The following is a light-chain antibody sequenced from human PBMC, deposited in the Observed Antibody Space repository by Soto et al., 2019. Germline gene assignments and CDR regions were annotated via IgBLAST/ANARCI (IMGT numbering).Light chain of an antibody. CDR2: EVS. CDR3: ASYTTRDTWV. V-gene: IGLV2-14*01. J-gene: IGLJ3*02. Sequence: QSALTQPASVSGSPGQSITIFCTGTSSDVGVYHFVSWYQQHPGKAPKLMIYEVSNRPSGVSNRFSGSKSGNTASLTISGLQAVDEADYYCASYTTRDTWVFGGGTKLTVL. CDR1: SSDVGVYHF.